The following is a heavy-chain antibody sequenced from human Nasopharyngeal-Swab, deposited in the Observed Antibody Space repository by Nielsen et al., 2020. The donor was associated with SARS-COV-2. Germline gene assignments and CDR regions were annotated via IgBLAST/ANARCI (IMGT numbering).Heavy chain of an antibody. J-gene: IGHJ6*03. V-gene: IGHV4-30-4*01. Sequence: RQAPGKGLEWIGYIYYSGSTYYNPSLKSRVTISVDTSKNQFSLKLSSVTAADTAVYYCARDGYDFWSGYLRGTGRYYYYYYMDVWGKGTTVTVSS. CDR3: ARDGYDFWSGYLRGTGRYYYYYYMDV. CDR2: IYYSGST. D-gene: IGHD3-3*01.